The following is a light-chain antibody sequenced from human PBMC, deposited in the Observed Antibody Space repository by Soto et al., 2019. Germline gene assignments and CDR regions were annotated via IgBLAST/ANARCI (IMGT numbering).Light chain of an antibody. CDR3: QHYGVSPRT. Sequence: EIVLTQSPGTQSLSPGESGTLSCRASQSLGTNFLAWFQQKPGQAPRLLIYGASTRATGIPDRFSGSVSGSDFTLTITRLEPEDSAVYYCQHYGVSPRTFGQGTKVQIK. V-gene: IGKV3-20*01. CDR2: GAS. CDR1: QSLGTNF. J-gene: IGKJ1*01.